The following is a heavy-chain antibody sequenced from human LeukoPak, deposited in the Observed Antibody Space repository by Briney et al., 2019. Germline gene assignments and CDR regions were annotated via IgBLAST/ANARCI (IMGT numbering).Heavy chain of an antibody. CDR2: IYSGGST. V-gene: IGHV3-66*01. CDR3: ARDRGYSSGWYDY. J-gene: IGHJ4*02. CDR1: GFTVSSNY. Sequence: GGSLRLSCAASGFTVSSNYMSWVRQAPGKWLEWVSVIYSGGSTYYADSVKGRFTISRDNSKNTLYLQMNSLRAEDTAVYYCARDRGYSSGWYDYWGQGTLVTVSS. D-gene: IGHD6-19*01.